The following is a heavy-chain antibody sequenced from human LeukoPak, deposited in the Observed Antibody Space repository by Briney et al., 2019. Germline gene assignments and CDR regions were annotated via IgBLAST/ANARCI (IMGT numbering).Heavy chain of an antibody. CDR1: GFTFSSDW. J-gene: IGHJ4*02. V-gene: IGHV3-7*01. Sequence: GGSLRLSCAASGFTFSSDWMSWVRQAPGKGLEWVANIKQDGSEKYYVDSVKGRFTISRDNAKNSLYLQMNSLRAEDTAVYYCARVVAAAYFDYWGQGTLVTVSS. CDR2: IKQDGSEK. CDR3: ARVVAAAYFDY. D-gene: IGHD6-13*01.